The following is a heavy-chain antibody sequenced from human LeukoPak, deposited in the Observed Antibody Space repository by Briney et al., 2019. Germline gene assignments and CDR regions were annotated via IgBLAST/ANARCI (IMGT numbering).Heavy chain of an antibody. D-gene: IGHD3-22*01. J-gene: IGHJ4*02. CDR1: RYTFTSYD. V-gene: IGHV1-8*01. Sequence: ASVKVSCKASRYTFTSYDINWVRETAGQRLEWMGWMNPNTGRTGFAQKFQGRLTMTRDASISTAYMELSSLRSDDTAVYYCARLSQTPDYYSNGGYYYLGYWGQGTPVTVSS. CDR2: MNPNTGRT. CDR3: ARLSQTPDYYSNGGYYYLGY.